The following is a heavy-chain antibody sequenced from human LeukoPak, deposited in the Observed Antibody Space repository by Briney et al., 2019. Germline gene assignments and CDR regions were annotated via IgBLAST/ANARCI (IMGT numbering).Heavy chain of an antibody. CDR2: IYYSGST. CDR3: ARDSLDYGVDY. J-gene: IGHJ4*02. CDR1: GGSISSGDYY. D-gene: IGHD4-17*01. V-gene: IGHV4-30-4*01. Sequence: SQTLSLTCTVSGGSISSGDYYWSWIRQPPGKGPEWIGYIYYSGSTYYNPSLKSRVTISVDTSKNQFPLKLSSVTAADTAVYYCARDSLDYGVDYWGQGTLVTVSS.